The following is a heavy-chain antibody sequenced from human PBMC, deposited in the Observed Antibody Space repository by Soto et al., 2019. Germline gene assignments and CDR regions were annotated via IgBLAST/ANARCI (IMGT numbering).Heavy chain of an antibody. CDR1: GFSLTTSGVG. V-gene: IGHV2-5*02. CDR3: AHARPPYYYYGMDV. Sequence: QITLKGCGPTLVKPTQTLTLTCTFSGFSLTTSGVGVGCIRHPPGKALEWLALIYWDDGKRYSPSLKSRLTNTTDTPKNQVVLTMTNMDPVDTATYYCAHARPPYYYYGMDVGGQGTTVTVSS. J-gene: IGHJ6*02. CDR2: IYWDDGK.